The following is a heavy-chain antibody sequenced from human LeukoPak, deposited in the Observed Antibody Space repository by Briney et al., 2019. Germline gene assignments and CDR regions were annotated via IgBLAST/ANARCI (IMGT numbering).Heavy chain of an antibody. D-gene: IGHD3-22*01. CDR2: ISSSSSTR. CDR1: GFTFSSYN. V-gene: IGHV3-48*02. CDR3: ARDSSGYFLSFDY. Sequence: GGALRLSCAASGFTFSSYNMNWVRPAPGKGLEWVSYISSSSSTRYYADSVKGRFTISRDNAKNSLYLQMNSLRDEDTAVYYCARDSSGYFLSFDYWGQGTLVTVSS. J-gene: IGHJ4*02.